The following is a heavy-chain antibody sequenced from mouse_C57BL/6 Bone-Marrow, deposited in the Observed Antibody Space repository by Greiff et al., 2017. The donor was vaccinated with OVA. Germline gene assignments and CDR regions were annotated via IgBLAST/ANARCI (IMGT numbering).Heavy chain of an antibody. J-gene: IGHJ1*03. V-gene: IGHV5-6*01. CDR2: ISSGGSYT. CDR3: ARASVVATEWYFDV. D-gene: IGHD1-1*01. CDR1: GFTFSSYG. Sequence: EVQLVESGGDLVKPGGSLKLSCAASGFTFSSYGMSWVRQTPDKRLEWVATISSGGSYTYYPDSVKGRFTISRDNAKNTLYLQMSSLKSEDTAMYYCARASVVATEWYFDVWGTGTTVTVSS.